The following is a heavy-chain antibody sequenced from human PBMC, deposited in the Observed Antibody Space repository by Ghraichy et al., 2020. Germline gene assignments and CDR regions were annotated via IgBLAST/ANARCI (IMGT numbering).Heavy chain of an antibody. Sequence: SETLSLTCAVYCGSFSGYYWSWIRQPPGKGLEWIGEINHSGSTNYNPSLKSRVTISVDTSKNQFSLKLSSVTAADTAVYYCARGGNYYDSSGYYTRLRRNNWFDPWGQGTLVTVSS. V-gene: IGHV4-34*01. CDR2: INHSGST. CDR3: ARGGNYYDSSGYYTRLRRNNWFDP. J-gene: IGHJ5*02. D-gene: IGHD3-22*01. CDR1: CGSFSGYY.